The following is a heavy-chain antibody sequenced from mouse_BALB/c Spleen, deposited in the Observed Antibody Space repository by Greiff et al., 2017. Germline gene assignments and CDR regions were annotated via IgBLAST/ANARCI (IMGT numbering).Heavy chain of an antibody. Sequence: QVQLQQSGAELVRPGTSVKMSCKAAGYTFTNYWIGWVKQRPGHGLEWIGDIYPGGGYTNYNEKFKGKATLTVDKSSSTAYMELRSLTSEDTAVYYCARSGATGYAMDYWGQGTSVTVSS. CDR1: GYTFTNYW. CDR2: IYPGGGYT. V-gene: IGHV1-63*02. J-gene: IGHJ4*01. CDR3: ARSGATGYAMDY. D-gene: IGHD3-1*01.